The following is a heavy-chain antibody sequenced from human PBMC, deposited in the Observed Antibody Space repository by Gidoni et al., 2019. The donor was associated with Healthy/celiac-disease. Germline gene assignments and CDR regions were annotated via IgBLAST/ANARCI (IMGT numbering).Heavy chain of an antibody. Sequence: QITLTESGPTLVKPTQTLTLTGTLSGFPPGTSGVGLGWIRQPPGQALEWLALIYWNADKRYSPSLKSSLTTTKDTSNNQVFLTMTNMDPVDTATDYCSPRPIVARPDAIAFDIWGQGTMVTVSS. CDR2: IYWNADK. J-gene: IGHJ3*02. CDR3: SPRPIVARPDAIAFDI. CDR1: GFPPGTSGVG. D-gene: IGHD6-6*01. V-gene: IGHV2-5*01.